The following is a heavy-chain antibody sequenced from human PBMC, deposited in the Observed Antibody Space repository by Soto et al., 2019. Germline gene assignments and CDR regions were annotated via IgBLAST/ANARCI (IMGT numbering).Heavy chain of an antibody. D-gene: IGHD6-6*01. CDR1: GFSLSTTGEG. CDR3: AKVDDVAALFAY. J-gene: IGHJ4*02. Sequence: QITLKESGPTLVKPTQTLTLTCTLSGFSLSTTGEGVGWIRQPPGKALEWLAVIYWNDDKSYSPSLKSRLTISKDTSKKLVVLKMMNMAPVATGTYYCAKVDDVAALFAYLGQGTLVTVSS. CDR2: IYWNDDK. V-gene: IGHV2-5*01.